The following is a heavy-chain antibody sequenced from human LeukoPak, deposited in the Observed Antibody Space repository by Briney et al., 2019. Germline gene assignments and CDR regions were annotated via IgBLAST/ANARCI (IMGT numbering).Heavy chain of an antibody. J-gene: IGHJ4*02. CDR3: AKDEYYGSGSYYKGKNYFDY. D-gene: IGHD3-10*01. CDR2: RRYDGSNK. V-gene: IGHV3-30*02. Sequence: PGGSLRLFCAASGGTFSSYGMHWVRQAPGKGLEWVAFRRYDGSNKYYADSVKGRFTISRDNSKNTLYLQMNSLRAEDTAVYYCAKDEYYGSGSYYKGKNYFDYWGQGTLVTVSS. CDR1: GGTFSSYG.